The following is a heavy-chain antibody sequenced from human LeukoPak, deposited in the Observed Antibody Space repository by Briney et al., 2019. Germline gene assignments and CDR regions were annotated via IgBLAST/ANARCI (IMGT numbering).Heavy chain of an antibody. CDR3: AKDNHDYSNYFDY. CDR1: GFTFSSYG. J-gene: IGHJ4*02. V-gene: IGHV3-30*18. CDR2: ISYDGSNK. Sequence: PGGSLRLSCAASGFTFSSYGMHWVRQAPGKGLEWVAVISYDGSNKCYADSVKGRFTISRDNSKNTLYLQMNSLRAEDTAVYYCAKDNHDYSNYFDYWGQGTLVTVSS. D-gene: IGHD4-11*01.